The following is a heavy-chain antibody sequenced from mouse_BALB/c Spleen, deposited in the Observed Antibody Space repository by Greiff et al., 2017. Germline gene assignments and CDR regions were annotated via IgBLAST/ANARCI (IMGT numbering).Heavy chain of an antibody. CDR3: ARGGPLTGLDY. V-gene: IGHV5-17*02. CDR1: GFTFSSFG. CDR2: ISSGSSTI. D-gene: IGHD4-1*01. J-gene: IGHJ2*01. Sequence: EVKVEESGGGLVQPGGSRKLSCAASGFTFSSFGMHWVRQAPEKGLEWVAYISSGSSTIYYADTVKGRFTISRDNPKNTLFLQMTSLRSEDTAMYYCARGGPLTGLDYWGQGTTLTVSS.